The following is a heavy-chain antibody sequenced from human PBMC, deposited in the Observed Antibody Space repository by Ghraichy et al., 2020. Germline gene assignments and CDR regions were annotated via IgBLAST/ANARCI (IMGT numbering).Heavy chain of an antibody. CDR1: EFTFSSYS. CDR2: ISSSSSTM. CDR3: ARVGPGPLEWLYYYYGMDV. D-gene: IGHD3-3*01. Sequence: GGSLRLSCAASEFTFSSYSMNWVRQAPGNGLEWVSYISSSSSTMYYADSVKGRFTIFRDNAKNSLYLQMNSLRAEDTAVYYCARVGPGPLEWLYYYYGMDVWGQGTTVTVSS. V-gene: IGHV3-48*01. J-gene: IGHJ6*02.